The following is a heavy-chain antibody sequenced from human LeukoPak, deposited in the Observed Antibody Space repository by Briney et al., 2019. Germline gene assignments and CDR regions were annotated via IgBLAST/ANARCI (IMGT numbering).Heavy chain of an antibody. CDR1: GFTFSSYA. CDR3: AKTRPYCGGDCYYGLFDY. D-gene: IGHD2-21*02. Sequence: GGSLRLSCAASGFTFSSYAMSWVRQAPGKGLEWVSAISGSGGSTYYADSVKGRFTISRDNSENTLYLQMNSLRAEDTAVYYCAKTRPYCGGDCYYGLFDYWGQGTLVTVSS. V-gene: IGHV3-23*01. CDR2: ISGSGGST. J-gene: IGHJ4*02.